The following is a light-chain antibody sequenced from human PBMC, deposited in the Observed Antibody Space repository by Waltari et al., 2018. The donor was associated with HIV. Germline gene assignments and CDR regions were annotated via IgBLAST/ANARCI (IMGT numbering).Light chain of an antibody. J-gene: IGLJ1*01. CDR1: SSNIGAYD. CDR3: QSYDNSLRVSYV. V-gene: IGLV1-40*01. CDR2: PNS. Sequence: QSVLTQPPSVSGAPGQRVTISCTGSSSNIGAYDVHWYQQLPGRAPKLLLFPNSPRPSAVPARFSGSKSGTAASLAIAGLQIEDEVDYFCQSYDNSLRVSYVFSAGTRVTVL.